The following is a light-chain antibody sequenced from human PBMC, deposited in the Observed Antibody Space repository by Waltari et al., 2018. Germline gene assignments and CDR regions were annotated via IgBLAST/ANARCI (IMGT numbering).Light chain of an antibody. V-gene: IGLV2-11*01. CDR2: DVN. CDR1: SSDVGGYNY. CDR3: SSYAGTLIYV. J-gene: IGLJ1*01. Sequence: QSALTQPRSVSGSLGLSVTISCTGSSSDVGGYNYVSCYQQHPGRAPKLILYDVNKRPSGVPDRFAGARSGNTASLTISGLRADDEADYFCSSYAGTLIYVFGPGTKVTVL.